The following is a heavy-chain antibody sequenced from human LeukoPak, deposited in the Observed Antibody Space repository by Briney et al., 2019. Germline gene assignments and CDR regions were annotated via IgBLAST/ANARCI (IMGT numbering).Heavy chain of an antibody. D-gene: IGHD3-10*01. CDR2: IYYSGST. CDR3: ARANRAGFGELFTY. Sequence: SETLSLTCTVSGGSISSSSYYWVWIRQPPGKGLEWIGYIYYSGSTNYNPSLKSRVTISVDTSKNQFSLKLNSVTAADTAVYYCARANRAGFGELFTYWGQGTLVTVSS. CDR1: GGSISSSSYY. J-gene: IGHJ4*02. V-gene: IGHV4-61*05.